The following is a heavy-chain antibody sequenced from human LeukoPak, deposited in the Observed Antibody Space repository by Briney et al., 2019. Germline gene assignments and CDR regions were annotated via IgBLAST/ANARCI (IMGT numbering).Heavy chain of an antibody. Sequence: PGGSLRLSCAASGFTFSSYVMGWVRQAPGKGLEWVSTMSGSASSSYYAGSVKGRFTISRDNSKNTLYLQMNSLRAEDTAIYYCARDPKAGYGDNGDYWGQGTLVTVSS. CDR2: MSGSASSS. J-gene: IGHJ4*02. V-gene: IGHV3-23*01. CDR3: ARDPKAGYGDNGDY. D-gene: IGHD4-23*01. CDR1: GFTFSSYV.